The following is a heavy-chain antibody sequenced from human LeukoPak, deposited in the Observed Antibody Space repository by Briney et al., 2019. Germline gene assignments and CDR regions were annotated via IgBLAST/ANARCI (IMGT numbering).Heavy chain of an antibody. CDR2: IYYSGST. CDR3: ARDSLGYCSSTRCSNPNYMDV. V-gene: IGHV4-31*03. J-gene: IGHJ6*03. Sequence: SETLSLTCTVSGGSISSGGYYWSWIRQHPGKCLEWIGYIYYSGSTYYNPSLKSRVTISVDTSKNQFSLKLSSLTAADTAVYYCARDSLGYCSSTRCSNPNYMDVWGKGTTVTVSS. D-gene: IGHD2-2*01. CDR1: GGSISSGGYY.